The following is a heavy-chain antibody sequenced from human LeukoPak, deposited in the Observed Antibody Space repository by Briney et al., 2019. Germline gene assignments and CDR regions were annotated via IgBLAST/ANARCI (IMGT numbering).Heavy chain of an antibody. Sequence: PSETLSLSCAVSGFSITSGYIWGWLRQPPGKRLEWIGYIDNNGDTYYNESLNSSFTSRGTQLVNTPKNQIYIILNSVIAVDTSVFECVIAESVGIFDVWGQGILVTASS. D-gene: IGHD1-26*01. CDR1: GFSITSGYI. V-gene: IGHV4-28*03. CDR2: IDNNGDT. J-gene: IGHJ4*02. CDR3: VIAESVGIFDV.